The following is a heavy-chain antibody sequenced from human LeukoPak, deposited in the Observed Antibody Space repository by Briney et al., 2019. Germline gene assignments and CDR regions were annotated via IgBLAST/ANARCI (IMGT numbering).Heavy chain of an antibody. CDR2: INQSGST. CDR1: GGSFSGYS. CDR3: ARCDSGGWFFDS. Sequence: SETLSLTCAVSGGSFSGYSWNWIHQPPGKGLEWIGEINQSGSTKYNPSLKSRVTISIDTSKSQFSMRLNSVTAADTALYYCARCDSGGWFFDSWGQGALVTVSS. V-gene: IGHV4-34*01. D-gene: IGHD6-19*01. J-gene: IGHJ5*01.